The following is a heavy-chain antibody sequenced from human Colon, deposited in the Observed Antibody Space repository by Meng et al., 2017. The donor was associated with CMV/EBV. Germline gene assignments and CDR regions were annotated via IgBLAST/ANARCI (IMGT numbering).Heavy chain of an antibody. D-gene: IGHD3-3*01. Sequence: GGSLRLSCVASGFTFSDYAMTWVRRGPGKGLEWVAAISGSGSSSYYTDSVKGRFTISRDNSKNALFLQLDRLTADDTAVYFCAKGAAYFDFWSLPDWGQGTLVTVSS. J-gene: IGHJ4*02. CDR3: AKGAAYFDFWSLPD. CDR2: ISGSGSSS. CDR1: GFTFSDYA. V-gene: IGHV3-23*01.